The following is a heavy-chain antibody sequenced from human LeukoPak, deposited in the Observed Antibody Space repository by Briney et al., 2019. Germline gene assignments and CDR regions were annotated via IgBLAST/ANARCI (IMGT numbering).Heavy chain of an antibody. CDR2: IWYDGSNK. Sequence: PGRSLRLSCAASGFSFSSYDMHWVRQAPGKGLEWVAVIWYDGSNKYYADSVKGRFTISRDNSKNTLYLQMNSLRVEDTAVYYCARGDPTVTTKQNLDYWGQGTLVTVSS. CDR1: GFSFSSYD. CDR3: ARGDPTVTTKQNLDY. J-gene: IGHJ4*02. V-gene: IGHV3-33*01. D-gene: IGHD4-17*01.